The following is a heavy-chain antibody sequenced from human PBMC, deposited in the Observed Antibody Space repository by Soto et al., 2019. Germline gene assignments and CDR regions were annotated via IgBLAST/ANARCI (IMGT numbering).Heavy chain of an antibody. CDR2: ITAGGGTT. J-gene: IGHJ4*02. CDR3: AKTSSGWYDSFDY. D-gene: IGHD6-19*01. V-gene: IGHV3-23*01. Sequence: VQLLESGGGLVQPGGSLRLSCAASGFAFRSYAMNWVRQAPGKGLEWVSAITAGGGTTIYADSVKGRFTLSRDNSKNTLYLQVDSLRAEDTAIYYCAKTSSGWYDSFDYWGQGTLVTVSS. CDR1: GFAFRSYA.